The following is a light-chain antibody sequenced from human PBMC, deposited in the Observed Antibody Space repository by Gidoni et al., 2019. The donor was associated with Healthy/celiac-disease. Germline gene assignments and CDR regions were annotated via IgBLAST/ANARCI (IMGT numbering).Light chain of an antibody. Sequence: DIQMTQSPSSLSASVGDRVTITCRASQSISSYLNWYQQKPGKAPKLLIYAASSLQSGVPSRFSGSGSGTDFTLTISSLQPEDIATYYCQQSYSTPRFTFXPXTKVDIK. CDR1: QSISSY. CDR3: QQSYSTPRFT. J-gene: IGKJ3*01. V-gene: IGKV1-39*01. CDR2: AAS.